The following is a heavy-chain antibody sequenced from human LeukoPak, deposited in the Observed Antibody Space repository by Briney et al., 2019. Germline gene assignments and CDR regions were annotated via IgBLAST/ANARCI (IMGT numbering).Heavy chain of an antibody. Sequence: GASVKVSCKASGYTFTSYGISWVRQAPGQGLEWMGWINPNSGGTNYAQKFQGRVTMTRDTSISTAYMELSRLRSDDTAVYYCARGTVATAYYYYYMDVWGKGTTVTVSS. D-gene: IGHD5-12*01. CDR3: ARGTVATAYYYYYMDV. J-gene: IGHJ6*03. CDR1: GYTFTSYG. CDR2: INPNSGGT. V-gene: IGHV1-2*02.